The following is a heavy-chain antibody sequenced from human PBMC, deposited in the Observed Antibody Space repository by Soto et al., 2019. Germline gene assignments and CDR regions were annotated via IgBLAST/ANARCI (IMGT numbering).Heavy chain of an antibody. D-gene: IGHD3-22*01. CDR1: GFTFNNYA. CDR2: LSGSGGST. CDR3: AKATYYYDSSGYYYLTRSFDY. V-gene: IGHV3-23*01. J-gene: IGHJ4*02. Sequence: GGFLRLSCAASGFTFNNYAMSWVRQAPGKGLEWVSALSGSGGSTYYADSVKGRFTISRDNSKNTLYLQMNSLRAEDTAVYYCAKATYYYDSSGYYYLTRSFDYWGQGTLVTVSS.